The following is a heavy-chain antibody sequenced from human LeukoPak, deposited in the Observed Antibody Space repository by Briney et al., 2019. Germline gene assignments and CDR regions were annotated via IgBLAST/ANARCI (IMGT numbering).Heavy chain of an antibody. J-gene: IGHJ4*02. CDR2: INPNDGDT. D-gene: IGHD2-2*01. CDR1: GYTFTSYG. CDR3: ARANFLYCSSSTCFFDY. Sequence: ASVKVSCKASGYTFTSYGISWVRQAPGQGFEWMGWINPNDGDTNYAQKFQGRVTMTRDTSISTAHMEVSRLRSDDTAVYYCARANFLYCSSSTCFFDYWGQGTLVTVSS. V-gene: IGHV1-2*02.